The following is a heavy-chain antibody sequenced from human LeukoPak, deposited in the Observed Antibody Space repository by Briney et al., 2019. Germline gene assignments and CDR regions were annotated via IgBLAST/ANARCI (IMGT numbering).Heavy chain of an antibody. V-gene: IGHV3-23*01. CDR2: ISGSGDIT. CDR1: GFTFSAYV. J-gene: IGHJ3*02. CDR3: AKDPSSGWYGDAFDI. D-gene: IGHD6-19*01. Sequence: GGSLRLSCAASGFTFSAYVMSWVRQAPGKGLEWVSSISGSGDITYYADSVKGRFTISRDNSKNTLYLQMNSLRAEDTAVYYCAKDPSSGWYGDAFDIWGQGTMVTVSS.